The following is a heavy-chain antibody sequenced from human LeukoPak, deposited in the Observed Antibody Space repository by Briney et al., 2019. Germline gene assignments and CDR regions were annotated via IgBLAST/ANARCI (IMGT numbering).Heavy chain of an antibody. D-gene: IGHD5-18*01. Sequence: PGGSLRLSCAASGFTFSSYGMHWVRQAPGKGLEWVAVISYDGSNKYYADSVKGRFTISRDNSKNTLYLQMNSLRAEDTAVYYCASGRGYSYGYYWGQGTLVTVSS. CDR2: ISYDGSNK. V-gene: IGHV3-30*03. CDR3: ASGRGYSYGYY. J-gene: IGHJ4*02. CDR1: GFTFSSYG.